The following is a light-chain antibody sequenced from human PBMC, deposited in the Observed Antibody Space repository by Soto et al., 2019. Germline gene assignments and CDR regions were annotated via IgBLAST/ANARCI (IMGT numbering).Light chain of an antibody. CDR2: GVT. CDR1: NSDVGGYDQ. J-gene: IGLJ1*01. Sequence: QSALTQPASVSGSPGQSITISCTGTNSDVGGYDQVSWYQHHPGKAPKLIVYGVTHRPSGISYRFSGSKSGNTASLTISGLQPEDEADYYCRSYRRTTGYVFGPGTKVTVL. V-gene: IGLV2-14*01. CDR3: RSYRRTTGYV.